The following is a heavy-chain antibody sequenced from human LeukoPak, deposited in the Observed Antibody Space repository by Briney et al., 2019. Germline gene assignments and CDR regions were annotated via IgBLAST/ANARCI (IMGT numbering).Heavy chain of an antibody. CDR2: ISGSGGST. CDR1: GFTFSSYA. D-gene: IGHD6-13*01. Sequence: GGSLRLSCAASGFTFSSYAMSWVRQAPGKGLEWVSAISGSGGSTYYADSVKGRFTISRDNSKNTLYLQMNSLRAEDTAVYYCARVTGYSSSWYFDYWGQGTLVTVSS. J-gene: IGHJ4*02. CDR3: ARVTGYSSSWYFDY. V-gene: IGHV3-23*01.